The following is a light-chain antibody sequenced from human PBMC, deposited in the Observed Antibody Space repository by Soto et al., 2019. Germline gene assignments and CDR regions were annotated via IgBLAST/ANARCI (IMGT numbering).Light chain of an antibody. CDR1: QSVSSNY. V-gene: IGKV3-20*01. CDR2: ASS. Sequence: EIVLTQSPGTLSLSPGGRATLSCRASQSVSSNYLAWYQQTPGQAHRLLFYASSSKATGIPDRFSGSASGTDFTLTISRLEPEDSAVYYCQQYGSSPYTFGQGTKLEIK. CDR3: QQYGSSPYT. J-gene: IGKJ2*01.